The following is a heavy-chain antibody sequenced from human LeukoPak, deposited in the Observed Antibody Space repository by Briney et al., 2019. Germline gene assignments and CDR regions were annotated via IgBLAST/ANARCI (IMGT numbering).Heavy chain of an antibody. Sequence: PGGSLRLSCAASGFTFDDYGMSWVRQAPGKGLEWVSGINWNGGSTGYADSVKGRFTISRDNAKNSLYLQMNSLRAEDTALYHCARERRLRRTLRDSSSWRIPFDPWGQGTLVTVSS. CDR2: INWNGGST. V-gene: IGHV3-20*01. CDR3: ARERRLRRTLRDSSSWRIPFDP. J-gene: IGHJ5*02. CDR1: GFTFDDYG. D-gene: IGHD6-13*01.